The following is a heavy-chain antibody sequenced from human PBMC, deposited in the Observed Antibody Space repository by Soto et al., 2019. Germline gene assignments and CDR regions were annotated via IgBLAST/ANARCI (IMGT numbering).Heavy chain of an antibody. CDR2: ISSSSSYI. CDR1: GFTFSSYS. CDR3: AREEEWELLNDY. D-gene: IGHD1-26*01. V-gene: IGHV3-21*01. Sequence: EVQLVESGGGLVKPGGSLRLSCAASGFTFSSYSMNWVRQAPGKGLEWVSSISSSSSYIYYADSVKGRFTISRDNAKNSLYLQTNSLRAEDTAVYYCAREEEWELLNDYWGQGTLVTVSS. J-gene: IGHJ4*02.